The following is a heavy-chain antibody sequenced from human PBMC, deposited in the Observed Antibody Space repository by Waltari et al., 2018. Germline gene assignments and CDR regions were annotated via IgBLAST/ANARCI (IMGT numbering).Heavy chain of an antibody. J-gene: IGHJ4*02. CDR3: ARGGIVVVPAATFGY. D-gene: IGHD2-2*01. Sequence: QVQLQQWGAGLLKPSETLSLTCAVYGGSFSGYYWSWIRQPPGKGLEWIGEINHSGSTNYHPSLKRRVTISVDTSKNQFSLKLSSVTAADTAVYYCARGGIVVVPAATFGYWGQGTLVTVSS. V-gene: IGHV4-34*01. CDR1: GGSFSGYY. CDR2: INHSGST.